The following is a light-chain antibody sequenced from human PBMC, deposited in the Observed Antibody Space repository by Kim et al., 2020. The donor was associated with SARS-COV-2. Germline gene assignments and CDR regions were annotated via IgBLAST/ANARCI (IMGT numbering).Light chain of an antibody. J-gene: IGKJ2*03. CDR3: QQYNNWPYS. CDR1: KSVSRN. V-gene: IGKV3-15*01. CDR2: GAS. Sequence: SPGERATLSCRASKSVSRNLAWYQQKPGQAPRLLMYGASTRATGIPARFSGSGSGTEFNLTISSRQSEDFAVYYCQQYNNWPYSFGQGTKLEIK.